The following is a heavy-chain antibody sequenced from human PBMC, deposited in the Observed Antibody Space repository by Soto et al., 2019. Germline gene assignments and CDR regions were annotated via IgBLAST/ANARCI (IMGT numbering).Heavy chain of an antibody. Sequence: PGGSLRLSCAASGFTFSSYSMNWVRQAPGKGLGWVSSISSSSSYIYYADSVKGRFTISRDNAKNSLYLQMNSLRAEDTAVYYCARDRVDYGSGSYTPLYYYYYMDVWGKGTTVTVSS. CDR1: GFTFSSYS. CDR2: ISSSSSYI. CDR3: ARDRVDYGSGSYTPLYYYYYMDV. V-gene: IGHV3-21*01. J-gene: IGHJ6*03. D-gene: IGHD3-10*01.